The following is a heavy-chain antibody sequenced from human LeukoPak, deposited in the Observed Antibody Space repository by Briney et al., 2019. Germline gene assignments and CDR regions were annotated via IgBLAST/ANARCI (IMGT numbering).Heavy chain of an antibody. CDR1: GGSISSYY. D-gene: IGHD3-22*01. V-gene: IGHV4-4*07. CDR2: IYTSGST. CDR3: ASSYYDSSGYYKVYMDV. Sequence: SETLSLTCTVSGGSISSYYWSWIRQPAGKGLEWIGRIYTSGSTNYNPSLKSRVTISVDTSKNQFSLKLSSVTAADTAVYYCASSYYDSSGYYKVYMDVWGKGTTVTISS. J-gene: IGHJ6*03.